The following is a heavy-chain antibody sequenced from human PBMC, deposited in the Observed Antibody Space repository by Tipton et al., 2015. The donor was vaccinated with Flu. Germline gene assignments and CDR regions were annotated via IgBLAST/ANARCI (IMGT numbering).Heavy chain of an antibody. D-gene: IGHD5-12*01. J-gene: IGHJ4*02. V-gene: IGHV3-21*01. CDR2: ISSSSSYI. CDR1: GFTFSSYS. CDR3: ARDFSRWLRYYDY. Sequence: GSLRLSCAASGFTFSSYSMNWVRQAPGKGLEWVSSISSSSSYIYYADSVKGRFTISRDNAKNSLYLQMNSLRAEDTAVYYCARDFSRWLRYYDYWGQGTLVTVSS.